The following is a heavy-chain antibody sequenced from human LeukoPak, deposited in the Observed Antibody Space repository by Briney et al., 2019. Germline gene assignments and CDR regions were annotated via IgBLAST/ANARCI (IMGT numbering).Heavy chain of an antibody. V-gene: IGHV3-23*01. CDR2: ISGSGGST. J-gene: IGHJ4*02. D-gene: IGHD6-13*01. CDR1: GFTFSSYA. CDR3: ARDLMGIAYRGAFYY. Sequence: PGGSLRLSCAASGFTFSSYAMSWVRQAPGKGLEWVSAISGSGGSTYYADSVKGRFTISRDNSKNTLYLQMNSLRAEDTAVYYCARDLMGIAYRGAFYYWGQGTLVTASS.